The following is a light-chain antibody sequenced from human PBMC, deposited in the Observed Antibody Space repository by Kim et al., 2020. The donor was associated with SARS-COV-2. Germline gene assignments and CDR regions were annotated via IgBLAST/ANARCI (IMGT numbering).Light chain of an antibody. Sequence: SASVEDRVTITCRASQSINNWLAWYQQKPGKAPKLLIFDASTLESGVPSRFSGSGSGTEFTLTISSLQPDDLATYYCQQYNNFWYTFGQGTKLEI. CDR1: QSINNW. CDR2: DAS. J-gene: IGKJ2*01. CDR3: QQYNNFWYT. V-gene: IGKV1-5*01.